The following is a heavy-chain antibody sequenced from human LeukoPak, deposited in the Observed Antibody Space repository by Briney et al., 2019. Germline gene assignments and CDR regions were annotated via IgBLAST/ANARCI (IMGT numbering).Heavy chain of an antibody. J-gene: IGHJ6*02. V-gene: IGHV3-23*01. D-gene: IGHD4-17*01. CDR2: ISGSGGST. Sequence: PGGSLRLSCAASGFTFSSYAMSWVRQAPGKGREWGSAISGSGGSTYYADSVKGRVTISRDNSKNTLYLKMNSLRADDTAVYYCANPATVTTFGFPPYGMDVWGQGTTVTVSS. CDR1: GFTFSSYA. CDR3: ANPATVTTFGFPPYGMDV.